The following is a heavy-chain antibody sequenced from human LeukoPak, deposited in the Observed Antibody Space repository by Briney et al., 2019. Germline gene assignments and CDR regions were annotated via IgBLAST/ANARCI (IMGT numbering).Heavy chain of an antibody. J-gene: IGHJ4*02. Sequence: GASVKVSCKASGYTFTSCDINWVRQATGQGLEWMGWMNPNSGNTGYGQSFQGRITMTRDISIGTAYMELSNLASEDTAIYYCTGGSSGRRDIWGQGTLVTVSA. D-gene: IGHD6-19*01. V-gene: IGHV1-8*01. CDR2: MNPNSGNT. CDR1: GYTFTSCD. CDR3: TGGSSGRRDI.